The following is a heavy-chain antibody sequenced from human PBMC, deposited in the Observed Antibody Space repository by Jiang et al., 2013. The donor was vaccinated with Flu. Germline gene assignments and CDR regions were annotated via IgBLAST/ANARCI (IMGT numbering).Heavy chain of an antibody. CDR2: ISGSGGST. J-gene: IGHJ3*02. CDR3: AKVLGPHLHQGAFDI. D-gene: IGHD2-2*01. V-gene: IGHV3-23*01. Sequence: SAISGSGGSTYYADSVKGRFTISRDNSKNTLYLQMNSLRAEDTAVYYCAKVLGPHLHQGAFDIWGQGTMVTVSS.